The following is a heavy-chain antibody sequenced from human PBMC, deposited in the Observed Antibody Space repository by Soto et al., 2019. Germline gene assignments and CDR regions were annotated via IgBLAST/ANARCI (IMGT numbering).Heavy chain of an antibody. V-gene: IGHV4-34*01. CDR3: ARGKRGSSWYRGEEKYYYYGMDV. Sequence: PSETLSLPCTAYGESFNGYYWSWIRQPPGKGLEWIGEIHHSGSTNYNPSLKSRVTFSIDTSKRQFSLKVRSVTAADTAVYYCARGKRGSSWYRGEEKYYYYGMDVWGQGTPVTVSS. CDR2: IHHSGST. D-gene: IGHD6-13*01. CDR1: GESFNGYY. J-gene: IGHJ6*02.